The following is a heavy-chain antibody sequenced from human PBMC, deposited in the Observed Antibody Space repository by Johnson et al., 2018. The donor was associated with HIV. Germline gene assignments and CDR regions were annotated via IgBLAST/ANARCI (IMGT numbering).Heavy chain of an antibody. CDR2: ISHDGSDK. J-gene: IGHJ3*02. D-gene: IGHD6-19*01. CDR3: AREGGAVASRGFDI. CDR1: GFTFSSYG. V-gene: IGHV3-30*03. Sequence: QVQLVESGGRVVQPGRSLRLSCAASGFTFSSYGMHWVRQAPGKGLEWVAVISHDGSDKNYADSVKGRFTISRANSKNTLYLQMNSLGAEDTAVYYCAREGGAVASRGFDIWGQGTMVTVSS.